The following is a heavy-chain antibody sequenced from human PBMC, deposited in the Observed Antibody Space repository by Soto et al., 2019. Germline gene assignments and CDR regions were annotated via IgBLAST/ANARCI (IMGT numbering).Heavy chain of an antibody. Sequence: QVQLVQSGAEVKKPGSSVKVSCKASGGTFSSYAISWVRQAPGQGLEWMGGIIPIFGTANYAQKFQGRVTIIADESTSTAYMELSSLRSEDTAVYYCARDYRYGQQLSYGMDVWGQGTTVTVSS. CDR2: IIPIFGTA. D-gene: IGHD6-13*01. J-gene: IGHJ6*02. V-gene: IGHV1-69*12. CDR3: ARDYRYGQQLSYGMDV. CDR1: GGTFSSYA.